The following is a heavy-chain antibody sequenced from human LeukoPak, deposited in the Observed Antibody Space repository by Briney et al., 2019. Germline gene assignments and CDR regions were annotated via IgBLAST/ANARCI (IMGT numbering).Heavy chain of an antibody. CDR1: GGTFSSYA. Sequence: SVKVSCKASGGTFSSYAISWVRQAPGQGLEWMGRIIPIFGTANYAQKFQGRVTTTADKSTSTAYMELSSLGSEDTAVYYCARVVYCSSTSCYNWFDPWGQGTLVTVSS. CDR2: IIPIFGTA. CDR3: ARVVYCSSTSCYNWFDP. D-gene: IGHD2-2*01. J-gene: IGHJ5*02. V-gene: IGHV1-69*06.